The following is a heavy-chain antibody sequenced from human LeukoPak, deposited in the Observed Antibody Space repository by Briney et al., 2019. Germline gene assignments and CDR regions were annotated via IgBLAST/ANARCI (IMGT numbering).Heavy chain of an antibody. J-gene: IGHJ5*02. CDR1: GLTFTGVNF. Sequence: ASVKVSCEASGLTFTGVNFIHWVRQAPGQGPEGMGWINTNSGVTKYARKFQGRVTLTRDTSISTAYMELYRLTSDDMAMYYWTKDRLSKWFDPWGQGTLVTVSS. CDR3: TKDRLSKWFDP. D-gene: IGHD5-12*01. CDR2: INTNSGVT. V-gene: IGHV1-2*02.